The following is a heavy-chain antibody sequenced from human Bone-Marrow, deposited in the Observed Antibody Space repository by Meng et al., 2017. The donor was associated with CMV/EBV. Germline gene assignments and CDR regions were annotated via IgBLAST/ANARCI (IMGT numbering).Heavy chain of an antibody. CDR3: AKDLSSSGWYVSYFDS. V-gene: IGHV3-30*02. D-gene: IGHD6-19*01. J-gene: IGHJ4*02. Sequence: GESLKISCAASGFSFSSNAMSWVRQAPGKGLEWVAFIRNDGTNKYYADSVKGRFTISRDNSKNTLYLQMNSLRTEDTAVYYCAKDLSSSGWYVSYFDSWGQGTVVTVSS. CDR1: GFSFSSNA. CDR2: IRNDGTNK.